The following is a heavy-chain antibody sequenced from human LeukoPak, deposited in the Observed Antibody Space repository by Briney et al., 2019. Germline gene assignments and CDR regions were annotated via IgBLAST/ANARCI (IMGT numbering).Heavy chain of an antibody. CDR3: ARSPTVSQYDYSMDV. D-gene: IGHD4-17*01. CDR2: IGTAVVT. J-gene: IGHJ6*03. Sequence: GRFLRLSYAASGFTFSSYDMHWVRQDAGKGLEWVSAIGTAVVTYYPGSVKGRFTISSENAKNSLCLQMNSMRAGDTAVYYCARSPTVSQYDYSMDVWGKGTTVTVSS. V-gene: IGHV3-13*01. CDR1: GFTFSSYD.